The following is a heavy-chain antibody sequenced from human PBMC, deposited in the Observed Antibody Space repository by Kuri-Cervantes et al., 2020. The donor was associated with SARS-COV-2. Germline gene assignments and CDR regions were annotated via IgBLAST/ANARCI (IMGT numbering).Heavy chain of an antibody. J-gene: IGHJ6*02. CDR2: VYSSGGT. V-gene: IGHV4-4*07. D-gene: IGHD2/OR15-2a*01. Sequence: GSLRLSCTLSGGSISGYYWSWIRQSAGKGLEFIGRVYSSGGTNYNPSLESRVTMPIDTAKNQVSLRLTSVTAADTAVYYCARGILGDDSIHYGMDVWGQGTSVTVSS. CDR1: GGSISGYY. CDR3: ARGILGDDSIHYGMDV.